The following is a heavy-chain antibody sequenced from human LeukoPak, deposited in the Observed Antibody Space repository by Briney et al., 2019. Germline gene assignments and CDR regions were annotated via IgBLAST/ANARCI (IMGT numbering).Heavy chain of an antibody. CDR3: ARVSGWYYDSSGYYDYYYYMDV. V-gene: IGHV3-11*05. CDR1: GFTFSDYY. CDR2: ISSSSSYI. Sequence: TSGGSLRLSCAASGFTFSDYYMIWIRQAPGKGLEWVSSISSSSSYIYYADSVKGRFTISRDNAKNSLYLQMNSLRAEDTAVYYCARVSGWYYDSSGYYDYYYYMDVWAKGPRSPSP. D-gene: IGHD3-22*01. J-gene: IGHJ6*03.